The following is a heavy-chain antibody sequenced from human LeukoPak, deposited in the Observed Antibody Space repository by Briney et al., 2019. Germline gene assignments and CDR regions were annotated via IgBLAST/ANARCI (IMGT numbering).Heavy chain of an antibody. CDR2: ISYDGSNK. CDR1: GFTFSSYG. J-gene: IGHJ4*02. V-gene: IGHV3-30*18. D-gene: IGHD2-15*01. Sequence: GGSLRLSCAASGFTFSSYGMHWVRQAPGKGLEGVAVISYDGSNKYYADSVKGRFTISRDNSKNTMYLQMTSLRAEDTAVYYCAKMARYCSGGSCYGAHIDYWGQGILVTVAS. CDR3: AKMARYCSGGSCYGAHIDY.